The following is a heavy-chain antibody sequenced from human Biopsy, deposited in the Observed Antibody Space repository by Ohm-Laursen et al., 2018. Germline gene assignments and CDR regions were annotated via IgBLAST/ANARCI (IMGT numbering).Heavy chain of an antibody. Sequence: TQTLTLTCSFPGFSLSARGMCVSWIRQAPGKALEWLARVDWDDYKDYSASLQTKLSISKDTSNDQMVLTVNNVDPADTATYYCARTPILIVSAGLVYRHRRHLQGMDVWGQGIAVTVS. CDR2: VDWDDYK. CDR1: GFSLSARGMC. V-gene: IGHV2-70*11. J-gene: IGHJ6*02. CDR3: ARTPILIVSAGLVYRHRRHLQGMDV. D-gene: IGHD6-13*01.